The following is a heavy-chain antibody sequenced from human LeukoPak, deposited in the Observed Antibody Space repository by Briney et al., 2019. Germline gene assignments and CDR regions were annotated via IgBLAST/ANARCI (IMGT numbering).Heavy chain of an antibody. D-gene: IGHD4-17*01. Sequence: SETLSLTCTVSGGSISSGSYYWSWIRQPAGKGLEWIGRIYTSGSTNYNPSLKSRVTISVGTSKNQFSLKLSSVTAADTAVYYCARGRGVTTVTSRFDYWGQGTLVTVSS. CDR3: ARGRGVTTVTSRFDY. CDR2: IYTSGST. V-gene: IGHV4-61*02. J-gene: IGHJ4*02. CDR1: GGSISSGSYY.